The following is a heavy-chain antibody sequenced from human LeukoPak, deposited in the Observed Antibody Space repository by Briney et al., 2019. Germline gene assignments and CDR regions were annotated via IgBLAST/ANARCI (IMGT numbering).Heavy chain of an antibody. V-gene: IGHV1-46*01. CDR2: INPSGGST. CDR3: ARARMGDGYNS. J-gene: IGHJ5*02. Sequence: APVKVSCKASGYIFTSYYMHWVRQAPGQGLEWMGIINPSGGSTSYAQKFQGRVTMTRDTSTSTVYMELSSLRSEDTAVYYCARARMGDGYNSWGQGTLVTVSS. D-gene: IGHD5-24*01. CDR1: GYIFTSYY.